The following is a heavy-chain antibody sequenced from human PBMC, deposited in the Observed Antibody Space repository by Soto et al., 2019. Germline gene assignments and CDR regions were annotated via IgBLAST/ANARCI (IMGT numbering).Heavy chain of an antibody. CDR1: GGTFSSYA. Sequence: QVQLVQSGAEVKKPGSSVKVSCKASGGTFSSYAISWVRQAPGQGLEWMGGIIPIFGTANYAQKVQGRVTLTADESTSTAYMELSSLRSEDTAVYYCAREGGSGSYRYYGMDVWGQGTTVTVSS. J-gene: IGHJ6*02. CDR2: IIPIFGTA. D-gene: IGHD3-10*01. CDR3: AREGGSGSYRYYGMDV. V-gene: IGHV1-69*12.